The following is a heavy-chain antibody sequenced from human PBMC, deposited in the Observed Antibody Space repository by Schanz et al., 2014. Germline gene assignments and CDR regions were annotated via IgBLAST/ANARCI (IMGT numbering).Heavy chain of an antibody. J-gene: IGHJ4*02. V-gene: IGHV3-23*04. CDR3: VRDELLWFGEVLSLDY. CDR2: ISGGGGTT. D-gene: IGHD3-10*01. Sequence: EVQLVESGGGLVQPGGSLRLSCAASGFTFSSYAMSWVRQAPGKGLEWVSAISGGGGTTYYADSVKGRFTMSRDNAKNSVFLQMNSLRPEDTALYYCVRDELLWFGEVLSLDYWGQGALVTVSS. CDR1: GFTFSSYA.